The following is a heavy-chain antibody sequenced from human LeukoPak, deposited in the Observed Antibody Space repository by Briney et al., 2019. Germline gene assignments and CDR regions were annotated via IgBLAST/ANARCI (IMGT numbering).Heavy chain of an antibody. V-gene: IGHV4-34*01. Sequence: SGTLSLTCGVYSGSLSDKYWSWIRQPPGKGLEWIGEINPSGRTNYNPSLKSRVTMSIDTSRNQFSLKLSSVTAADTAVYYCARLSGYHFDYWGQGALVTVSS. CDR1: SGSLSDKY. CDR3: ARLSGYHFDY. J-gene: IGHJ4*02. D-gene: IGHD5-12*01. CDR2: INPSGRT.